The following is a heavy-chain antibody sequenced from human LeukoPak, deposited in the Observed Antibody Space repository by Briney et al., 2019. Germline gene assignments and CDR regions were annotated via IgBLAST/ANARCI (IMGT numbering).Heavy chain of an antibody. D-gene: IGHD3-3*01. J-gene: IGHJ6*03. CDR2: IRNSGTHV. CDR3: ARDGSYDFWSRNYYMDV. V-gene: IGHV3-21*01. CDR1: GFTFKTYS. Sequence: GGSLRLSCAASGFTFKTYSMIWVRQAPGKGLEWVSSIRNSGTHVYYADSLKGRFTISGDNARNSLYLQMNSLRAEDTAVYYCARDGSYDFWSRNYYMDVWGKGTTVTVSS.